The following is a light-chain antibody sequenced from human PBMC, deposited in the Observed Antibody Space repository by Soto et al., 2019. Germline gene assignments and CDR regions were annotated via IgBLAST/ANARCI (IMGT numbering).Light chain of an antibody. CDR2: GAS. J-gene: IGKJ3*01. CDR3: HQYDNWPLT. V-gene: IGKV3-15*01. Sequence: EIVMTQSPATLSVSPGERATLSCRASQSVRDNLAWYQQKPGQAPGLLIYGASIRATGIPARFSGSGSDTECTLTISSLQSEDFATYYCHQYDNWPLTFGPGTKVDIK. CDR1: QSVRDN.